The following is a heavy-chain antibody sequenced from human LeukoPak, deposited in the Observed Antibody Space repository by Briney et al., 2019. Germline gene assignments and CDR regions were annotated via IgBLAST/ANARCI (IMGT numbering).Heavy chain of an antibody. CDR1: GFTFSSYA. CDR2: ISYDGSNK. D-gene: IGHD3-22*01. V-gene: IGHV3-30*04. J-gene: IGHJ4*02. CDR3: ARGGSDSSGYEDY. Sequence: GGSLRLSCAASGFTFSSYAMHWVRQAPGKGLEWVAVISYDGSNKYYADSVKGRFTISRDNSKNTLYLQMNSLRAEDTAVYYCARGGSDSSGYEDYWGQGTLVTVPS.